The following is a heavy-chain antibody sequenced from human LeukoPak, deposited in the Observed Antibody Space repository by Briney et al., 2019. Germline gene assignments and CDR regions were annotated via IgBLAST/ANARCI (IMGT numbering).Heavy chain of an antibody. J-gene: IGHJ4*02. CDR2: INPSGGST. V-gene: IGHV1-46*01. Sequence: GASVKVSCKASGYIFTDYYMHWVRQAPGQGLEWMGIINPSGGSTSYAQKFQGRVTMTRDTSTSTVYMELSSLRSEDTAVYYCARARDTAMAGNALAFDYWGQGTLVTVSS. D-gene: IGHD5-18*01. CDR1: GYIFTDYY. CDR3: ARARDTAMAGNALAFDY.